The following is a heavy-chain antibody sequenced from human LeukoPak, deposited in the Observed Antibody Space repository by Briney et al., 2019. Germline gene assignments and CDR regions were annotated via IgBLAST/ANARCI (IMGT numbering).Heavy chain of an antibody. J-gene: IGHJ6*02. CDR1: GFTFRTHT. V-gene: IGHV3-21*01. D-gene: IGHD1-14*01. CDR2: IISSSSYI. Sequence: GGSLRLSCAASGFTFRTHTMTWVRQAPGKGLEWVSSIISSSSYINYVDSVKGRFTTSRDNARGSLYLQMNSLRAEDTALYYCVRQSTSYYGMDVWGQGTTVTVSS. CDR3: VRQSTSYYGMDV.